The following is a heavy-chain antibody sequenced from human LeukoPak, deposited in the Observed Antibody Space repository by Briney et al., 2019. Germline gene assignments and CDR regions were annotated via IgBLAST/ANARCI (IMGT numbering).Heavy chain of an antibody. J-gene: IGHJ5*02. CDR3: ARSQGYCSGDSCLQGDWFDP. Sequence: GESLKISCKGSGYSFTSYWIGWVRQMPGKGLEWMGIIYPGDSDTRYSPSFQGQVTISADKSIRIAYLQWSSLKASDTAMYYCARSQGYCSGDSCLQGDWFDPWGQGTLVTVSS. CDR1: GYSFTSYW. CDR2: IYPGDSDT. D-gene: IGHD2-15*01. V-gene: IGHV5-51*01.